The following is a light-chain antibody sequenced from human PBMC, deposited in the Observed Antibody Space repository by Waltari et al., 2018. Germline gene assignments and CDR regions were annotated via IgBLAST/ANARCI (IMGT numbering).Light chain of an antibody. V-gene: IGLV3-21*01. CDR2: SDS. J-gene: IGLJ1*01. Sequence: SYVLTQPPSVSVAPGESARITCGGKNIGTKSVHWYQQKPGQDPVLVIYSDSDRPSGIPERFSCANSGNTATLTISRVEAGDEADYYCQVWEISRDHYVFGSGTEVTVL. CDR3: QVWEISRDHYV. CDR1: NIGTKS.